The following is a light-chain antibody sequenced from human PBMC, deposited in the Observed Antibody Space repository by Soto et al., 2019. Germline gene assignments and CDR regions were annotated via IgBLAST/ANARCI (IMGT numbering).Light chain of an antibody. CDR1: SSDVGGYNY. Sequence: QSALTQPRSVSGSPGQSITISCTGTSSDVGGYNYVSWYRQHPGKAPKLMIYDVSKRPSGVSDRFSGSKSGNTASLTISGLQAEDEADYYCCSYAGSYTHYVFGPGTKLTVL. CDR2: DVS. CDR3: CSYAGSYTHYV. V-gene: IGLV2-11*01. J-gene: IGLJ1*01.